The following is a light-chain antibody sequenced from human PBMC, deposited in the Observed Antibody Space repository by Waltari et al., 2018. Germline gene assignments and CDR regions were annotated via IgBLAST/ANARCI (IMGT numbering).Light chain of an antibody. V-gene: IGKV3-20*01. CDR2: AAS. CDR3: QQYGSSVMYT. Sequence: EDVLPQSPATLSLSPGEIATLSCRASQSLSRSRLAWYQQKPGQAPRLLMYAASRRATGIPDRFSGSGTGTDFSLTVSRVEPEDSAVYYCQQYGSSVMYTFGQGTKLEIQ. CDR1: QSLSRSR. J-gene: IGKJ2*01.